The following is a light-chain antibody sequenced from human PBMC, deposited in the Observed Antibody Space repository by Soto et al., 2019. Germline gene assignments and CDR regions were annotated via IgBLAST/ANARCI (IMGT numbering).Light chain of an antibody. V-gene: IGKV1-9*01. CDR2: GAS. CDR1: QGITSY. Sequence: IQLNQPPSALSAYIGDSVTITCRASQGITSYLAWYQQKPGKAPNLLIYGASTLQSGVPSRFSGSGSGTDFTLTINILQPDDFATYYCQQYNTYAGTCGPGTKGDI. CDR3: QQYNTYAGT. J-gene: IGKJ1*01.